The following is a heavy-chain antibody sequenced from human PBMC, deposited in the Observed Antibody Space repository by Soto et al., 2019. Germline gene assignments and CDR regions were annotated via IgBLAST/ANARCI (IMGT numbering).Heavy chain of an antibody. CDR2: IVPILGIT. Sequence: QVQLVQSGAEVKRPGSSVKVSCKASGGTFSSYTISWVRQAPGQGLEWMGRIVPILGITNYAQKFQGRVTITADKSTRTAYMKLSTLKSEDAAVFYCAGDQPTMTPGALVDWGQGTLVTVSS. J-gene: IGHJ4*02. CDR3: AGDQPTMTPGALVD. CDR1: GGTFSSYT. D-gene: IGHD4-17*01. V-gene: IGHV1-69*08.